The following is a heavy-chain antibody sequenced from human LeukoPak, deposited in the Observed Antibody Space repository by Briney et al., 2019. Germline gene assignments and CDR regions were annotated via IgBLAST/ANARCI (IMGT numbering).Heavy chain of an antibody. CDR2: INHSGSS. CDR3: ARVAQIAAATGPFQFYYYYYMDV. D-gene: IGHD6-13*01. V-gene: IGHV4-34*01. J-gene: IGHJ6*03. Sequence: PSETLSLTCGVYGGSFSGNYWSWIRQTPGRGLEWIGEINHSGSSNYNPSLKSRVTISVDTSKSQFSLKLSSVTAADTAVYYCARVAQIAAATGPFQFYYYYYMDVWGQGTLVTVSS. CDR1: GGSFSGNY.